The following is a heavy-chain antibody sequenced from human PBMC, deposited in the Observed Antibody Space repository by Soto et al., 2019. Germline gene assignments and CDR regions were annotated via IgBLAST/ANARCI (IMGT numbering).Heavy chain of an antibody. J-gene: IGHJ5*02. Sequence: QVQLVESGGGVVHPGRSLRLSCAVSGFTINSYAMHWVRQDPGKGLEWVAVISFDGRNQFYADSVKGRFTISRDTSKNTLHLQMNSLRAEDTAVYYCARDMRGYSTTFDPWGQGTQVTVSS. CDR3: ARDMRGYSTTFDP. CDR2: ISFDGRNQ. D-gene: IGHD5-12*01. CDR1: GFTINSYA. V-gene: IGHV3-30*04.